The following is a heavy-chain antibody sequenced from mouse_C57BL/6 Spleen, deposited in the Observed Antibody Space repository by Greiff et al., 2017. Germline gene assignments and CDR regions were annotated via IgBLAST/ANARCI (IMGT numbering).Heavy chain of an antibody. CDR3: ARIGTTAYYFDY. V-gene: IGHV1-82*01. CDR1: GYAFSSSW. D-gene: IGHD1-2*01. Sequence: VQLQQSGPELVKPGASVKISCKASGYAFSSSWMNWVKQRPGKGLEWIGRIYPGDGDTNYNGKFKGKATLTADKSSSTAYMQLSSLTSEDSAVYVGARIGTTAYYFDYWGQGTTLTVSS. J-gene: IGHJ2*01. CDR2: IYPGDGDT.